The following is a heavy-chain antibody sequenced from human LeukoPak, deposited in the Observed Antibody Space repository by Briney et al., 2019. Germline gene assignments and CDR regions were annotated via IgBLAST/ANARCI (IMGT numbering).Heavy chain of an antibody. V-gene: IGHV1-69*05. CDR2: ISPIFGTP. CDR1: GGTFSNFA. Sequence: SVKVSCKASGGTFSNFAIRWVRQAPGQGLEWMGGISPIFGTPKYAQTVQGRVAMSTDESNITAYMELSSLRSEDSAVYYCARQGDIMVFGVAQPGGAFDIWGQGTMVTVSS. D-gene: IGHD3-3*01. J-gene: IGHJ3*02. CDR3: ARQGDIMVFGVAQPGGAFDI.